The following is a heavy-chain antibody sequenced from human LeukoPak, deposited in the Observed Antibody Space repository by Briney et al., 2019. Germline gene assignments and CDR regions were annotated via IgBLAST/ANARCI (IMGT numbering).Heavy chain of an antibody. CDR2: ISAYNGNT. Sequence: ASVKVSCKASGYTFTSYGISWVRQAPGQGLEWMGWISAYNGNTNYAQKLQGRVTMTTDTSTSTAYMELRSLRSDDTAVYYCASLFSGYCGSTSCPSDYWGQGTLVTVSS. V-gene: IGHV1-18*01. D-gene: IGHD2-2*01. CDR1: GYTFTSYG. CDR3: ASLFSGYCGSTSCPSDY. J-gene: IGHJ4*02.